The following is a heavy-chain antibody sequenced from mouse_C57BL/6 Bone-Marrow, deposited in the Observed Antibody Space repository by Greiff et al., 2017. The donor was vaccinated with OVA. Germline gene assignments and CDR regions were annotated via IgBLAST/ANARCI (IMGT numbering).Heavy chain of an antibody. Sequence: VKLQQSGPGLVQPSQSLSITCTVSGFSLTSYGVHWVRQSPGKGLEWLGVIWSGGSTDYNAAFISRLSISKDNSKSQVFFKMNSLQADDTAIYYCARNQNYYGSSFYAMDYWGQGTSVTVSS. CDR1: GFSLTSYG. D-gene: IGHD1-1*01. J-gene: IGHJ4*01. CDR3: ARNQNYYGSSFYAMDY. V-gene: IGHV2-2*01. CDR2: IWSGGST.